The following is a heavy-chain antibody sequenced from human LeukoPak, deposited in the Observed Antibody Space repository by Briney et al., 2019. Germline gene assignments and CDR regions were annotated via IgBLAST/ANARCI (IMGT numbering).Heavy chain of an antibody. CDR1: GFTFSTYA. J-gene: IGHJ4*02. V-gene: IGHV3-23*01. CDR3: ARDSAGNDY. Sequence: PGGSLRLSCAASGFTFSTYAMAWVRQAPGKGLEWVSGIRGSGGSTYYADSVKGRFTISRDNSKDTLYLQMNSLRAEDTAMYYCARDSAGNDYWGQGTLVTVSS. CDR2: IRGSGGST. D-gene: IGHD6-13*01.